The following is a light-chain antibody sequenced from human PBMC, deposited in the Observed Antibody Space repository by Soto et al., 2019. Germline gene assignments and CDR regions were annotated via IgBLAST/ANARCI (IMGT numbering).Light chain of an antibody. Sequence: QSALTPPPSVSGAPGQRVTISCTGSSSNIGAGYDVHWYQQLPGTAPKLLIYGNSNRPSGVPDRFSGSKSGTSASLAITGLQAEDEADYYCQSYDSSLSGLVFGAGTTVTVL. J-gene: IGLJ2*01. CDR3: QSYDSSLSGLV. CDR1: SSNIGAGYD. CDR2: GNS. V-gene: IGLV1-40*01.